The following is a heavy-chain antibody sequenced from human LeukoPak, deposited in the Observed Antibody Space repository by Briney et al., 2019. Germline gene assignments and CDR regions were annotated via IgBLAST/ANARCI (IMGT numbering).Heavy chain of an antibody. J-gene: IGHJ4*02. CDR1: GGSISNNY. Sequence: PSETLSLTCLVSGGSISNNYWAWIRQPTGKGLEWIGQIYYTGSTSYNPHLRSRVSMSVDTSKNQFSLRLTSVTAADTAVYYCASQSSTYFDYWGQGTLVTVSS. D-gene: IGHD6-13*01. CDR3: ASQSSTYFDY. CDR2: IYYTGST. V-gene: IGHV4-59*08.